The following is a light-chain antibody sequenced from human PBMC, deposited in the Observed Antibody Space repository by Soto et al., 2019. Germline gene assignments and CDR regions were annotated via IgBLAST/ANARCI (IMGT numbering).Light chain of an antibody. CDR1: QAVSTY. CDR2: DAS. Sequence: VVLTQSPATLSLSPGERATLSCRASQAVSTYVAWYQHKPGQAPRLLIYDASNRAPGVPFRFSGSGSGTDFTLTVSSLEPEDCAVYYCQQRLLWPQSFGQGTKVEI. CDR3: QQRLLWPQS. J-gene: IGKJ1*01. V-gene: IGKV3-11*01.